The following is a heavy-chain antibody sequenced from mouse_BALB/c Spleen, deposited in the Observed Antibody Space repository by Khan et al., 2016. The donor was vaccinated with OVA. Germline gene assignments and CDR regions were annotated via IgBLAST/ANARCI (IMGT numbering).Heavy chain of an antibody. Sequence: EVQLVESGPGLVKPSQSLSLTCTVTGYSITSGYGRNWIRQFPGNKLGWMGYISYSGSTNYNPSLKSRISITRDTSKNQFFLQLNSVTTEDTATYYCARTARIKYWGQGTTLTVSS. CDR3: ARTARIKY. CDR2: ISYSGST. J-gene: IGHJ2*01. V-gene: IGHV3-2*02. D-gene: IGHD1-2*01. CDR1: GYSITSGYG.